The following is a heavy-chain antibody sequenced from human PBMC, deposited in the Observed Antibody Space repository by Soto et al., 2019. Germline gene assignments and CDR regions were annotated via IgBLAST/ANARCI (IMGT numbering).Heavy chain of an antibody. Sequence: GGSLRLSCAASGFTFSSYSMNWVRQAPGKGLERVSYISSSSSTIYYADSVKGRFTISRDNAKNSLYQQMNSLRAEDTAVYYFSLVLFVYCLVGFPAHYYMVVWGKGTSVTVSS. V-gene: IGHV3-48*01. CDR1: GFTFSSYS. D-gene: IGHD1-26*01. CDR2: ISSSSSTI. CDR3: SLVLFVYCLVGFPAHYYMVV. J-gene: IGHJ6*03.